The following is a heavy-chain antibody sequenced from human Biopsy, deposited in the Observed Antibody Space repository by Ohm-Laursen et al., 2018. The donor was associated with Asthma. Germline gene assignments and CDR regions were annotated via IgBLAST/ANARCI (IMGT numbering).Heavy chain of an antibody. J-gene: IGHJ6*02. CDR3: ASYEVVTSILPLDV. CDR2: ISYDGSNK. CDR1: GFTFSRYG. D-gene: IGHD2-21*02. Sequence: SLRLSCAASGFTFSRYGMHWVRQAPGKGLEWVAVISYDGSNKYYGDSVQGRFTISRDNSKNTLYLQMNSLRAADTAVYYCASYEVVTSILPLDVWGQGTTVTVSS. V-gene: IGHV3-30*03.